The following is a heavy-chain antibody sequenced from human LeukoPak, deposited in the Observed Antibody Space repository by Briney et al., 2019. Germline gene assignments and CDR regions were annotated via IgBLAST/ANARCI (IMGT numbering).Heavy chain of an antibody. J-gene: IGHJ6*03. Sequence: PSETLSLTCTVSGGSISSYYWSWIRQPAGKGLEWIGRIYTSGSTNYNPSLKGRVTISVDKSKNQFSLKLSSVTAADTAVYYCARDRRANSSGWYSRDYYYYYMDVWGKGTTVTVSS. V-gene: IGHV4-4*07. CDR1: GGSISSYY. CDR2: IYTSGST. D-gene: IGHD6-19*01. CDR3: ARDRRANSSGWYSRDYYYYYMDV.